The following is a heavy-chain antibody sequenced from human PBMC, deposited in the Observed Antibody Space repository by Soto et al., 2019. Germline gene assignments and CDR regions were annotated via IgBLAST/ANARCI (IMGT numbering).Heavy chain of an antibody. Sequence: GASVKVSCKASGYTFTSYGISWVRQAPGQGLEWMGWISAYNGNTNYAQKLQGRVTMTTDTSTSTAYMELRSLRSDDTAVYYCARDGLLWFGELLSRQYYYSGMDVGGQETTVTV. J-gene: IGHJ6*02. D-gene: IGHD3-10*01. V-gene: IGHV1-18*04. CDR1: GYTFTSYG. CDR2: ISAYNGNT. CDR3: ARDGLLWFGELLSRQYYYSGMDV.